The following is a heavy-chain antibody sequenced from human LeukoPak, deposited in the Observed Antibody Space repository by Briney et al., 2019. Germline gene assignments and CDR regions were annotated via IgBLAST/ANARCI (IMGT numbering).Heavy chain of an antibody. CDR2: IIPIFGTA. D-gene: IGHD6-13*01. V-gene: IGHV1-69*13. Sequence: GASVKVSCKASGGTFSSYAISWVRQAPGQGLEWMGGIIPIFGTANYAQKFQGRVTITADESTSTAYMELSSLRSEDTAVYYCARDMERIAAAGRAPWGQGTLVTVSS. CDR3: ARDMERIAAAGRAP. CDR1: GGTFSSYA. J-gene: IGHJ4*02.